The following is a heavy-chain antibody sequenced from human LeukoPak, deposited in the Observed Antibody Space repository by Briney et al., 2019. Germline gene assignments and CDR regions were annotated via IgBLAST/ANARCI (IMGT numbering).Heavy chain of an antibody. J-gene: IGHJ4*02. D-gene: IGHD6-13*01. CDR2: IWYDGSSK. CDR1: GFTFSSTA. V-gene: IGHV3-33*08. CDR3: ARDYGRSWYFTDY. Sequence: GGSLRLSCAASGFTFSSTAMSWVRQAPGKGLEWLSVIWYDGSSKNYADSVKGRFTISRDNTKNTLYLQMSSLRAEGTAVYYCARDYGRSWYFTDYWGQGTLVTVSS.